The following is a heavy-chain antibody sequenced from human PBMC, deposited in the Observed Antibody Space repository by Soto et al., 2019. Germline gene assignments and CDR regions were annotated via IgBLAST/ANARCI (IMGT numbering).Heavy chain of an antibody. CDR3: ARVAPFFYFDY. V-gene: IGHV4-59*01. J-gene: IGHJ4*02. CDR1: GGSISSYY. CDR2: IYYSGST. Sequence: SETLSLTCTVSGGSISSYYWSWIRQPPGKGLEWIGYIYYSGSTNYNPSLKSRVTISVDTSKNQFSLKLSSVTAADTAVYYCARVAPFFYFDYWGQGTLVTVSS. D-gene: IGHD2-15*01.